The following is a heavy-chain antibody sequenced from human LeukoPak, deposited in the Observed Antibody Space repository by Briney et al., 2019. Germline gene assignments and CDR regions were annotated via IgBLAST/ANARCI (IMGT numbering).Heavy chain of an antibody. Sequence: NPSETLSLTCTVSGGSVSSGSYYWSWIRQPPGKGLEWIGYIYYSGSTNYNPSLKSRVTISVDTSKNQFSLKLSSVTAADTAVYCCATPNVDTAMVSYYGMDVWGKGTTVTVSS. CDR1: GGSVSSGSYY. D-gene: IGHD5-18*01. V-gene: IGHV4-61*01. CDR2: IYYSGST. J-gene: IGHJ6*04. CDR3: ATPNVDTAMVSYYGMDV.